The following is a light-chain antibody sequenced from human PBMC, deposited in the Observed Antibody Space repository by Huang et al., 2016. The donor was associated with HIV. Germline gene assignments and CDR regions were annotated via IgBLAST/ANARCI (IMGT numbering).Light chain of an antibody. CDR2: WAS. Sequence: DIIMTQSPDSLAVSLGARATLNCRSSQSVYSSSTSKDYMAWFQQKPGQPPRLLLFWASTREAGVPDRFTGSVSGTHFTLTIASLEAEDAAIYYCQQYYSSPQTFGQGTRVEVK. V-gene: IGKV4-1*01. CDR1: QSVYSSSTSKDY. J-gene: IGKJ1*01. CDR3: QQYYSSPQT.